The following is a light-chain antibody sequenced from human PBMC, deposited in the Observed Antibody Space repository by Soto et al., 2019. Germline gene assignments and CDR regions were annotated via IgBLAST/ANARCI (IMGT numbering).Light chain of an antibody. V-gene: IGKV3-20*01. CDR3: QQYARLPRT. Sequence: EIVLTKSPGTLSLSPGERATLSCRASQSVSSNYLAWYQQKPGQAPRLLIYFAFNRAPGIPDRFSGSGSGTDFPLTISRLEPDDFAVYYCQQYARLPRTFXQGTKVDIK. J-gene: IGKJ1*01. CDR1: QSVSSNY. CDR2: FAF.